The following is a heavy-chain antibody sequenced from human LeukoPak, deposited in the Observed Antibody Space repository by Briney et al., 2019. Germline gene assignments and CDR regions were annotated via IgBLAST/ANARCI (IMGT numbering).Heavy chain of an antibody. CDR3: ARGASTDTGWFDP. Sequence: GGSLRLSCAASGFIFSTYWMSWVRQAPGKGLVWVSRINSDGSSTTYADSVKGRFTISRDNAKNTLFLQMNSLRVEDTAVYYCARGASTDTGWFDPCGQGTLFTVSS. CDR2: INSDGSST. J-gene: IGHJ5*02. D-gene: IGHD2-2*01. V-gene: IGHV3-74*01. CDR1: GFIFSTYW.